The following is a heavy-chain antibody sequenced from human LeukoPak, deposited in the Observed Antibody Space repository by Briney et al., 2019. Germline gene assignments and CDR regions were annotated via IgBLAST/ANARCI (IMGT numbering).Heavy chain of an antibody. J-gene: IGHJ4*02. CDR3: ARQTGSGMFILP. CDR1: GVSISSSNSY. V-gene: IGHV4-39*01. D-gene: IGHD3-3*01. Sequence: SETLSLTCTVSGVSISSSNSYWGWIRQPPGKGMEWIGSIYYSGNTYYNASLKSQVSISIDTSKNQFSLRLTSVTAADTAVYYCARQTGSGMFILPGGQGTLVTVSS. CDR2: IYYSGNT.